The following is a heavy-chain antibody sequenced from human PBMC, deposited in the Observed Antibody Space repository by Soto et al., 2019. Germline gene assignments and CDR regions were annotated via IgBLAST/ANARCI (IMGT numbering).Heavy chain of an antibody. CDR2: ISSSSSYT. CDR1: GFTFSDYY. Sequence: LRLSCAASGFTFSDYYMSWIRQAPGKGLEWVSYISSSSSYTNYADSVKGRFTISRDNAKNSLYLQMNSLRAEDTAVYYCARGGFEQWLGGGYYYYYGMDVWGQGTTVTVSS. V-gene: IGHV3-11*06. J-gene: IGHJ6*02. D-gene: IGHD6-19*01. CDR3: ARGGFEQWLGGGYYYYYGMDV.